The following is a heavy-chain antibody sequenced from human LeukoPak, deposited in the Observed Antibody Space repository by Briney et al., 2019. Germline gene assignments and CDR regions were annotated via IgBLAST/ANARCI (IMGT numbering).Heavy chain of an antibody. CDR3: ARVIAAAERVAFDI. CDR1: GFTFSSSFT. Sequence: GGSLRLSCAASGFTFSSSFTLNWLRQAPGKGLEWVSSISSSSTYIYYADSVKGRFTISRDNAKNSLYLQMNSLRAEDTAVYYCARVIAAAERVAFDIWGQGTMVTVSS. CDR2: ISSSSTYI. D-gene: IGHD6-13*01. V-gene: IGHV3-21*01. J-gene: IGHJ3*02.